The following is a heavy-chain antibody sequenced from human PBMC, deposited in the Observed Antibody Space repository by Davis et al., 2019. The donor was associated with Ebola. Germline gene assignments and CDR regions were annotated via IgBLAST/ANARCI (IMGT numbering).Heavy chain of an antibody. CDR2: IWYDGSNK. CDR1: GFTFSSYS. V-gene: IGHV3-33*08. CDR3: ARGPSTGNSFTY. J-gene: IGHJ4*02. Sequence: GGSLRLSCAASGFTFSSYSMNWVRQAPGKGLEWVAVIWYDGSNKYYADSVKGRFTISRDNSKNTLYLQMNSLRAEDTAVYYCARGPSTGNSFTYWGQGTLVTVSS. D-gene: IGHD6-13*01.